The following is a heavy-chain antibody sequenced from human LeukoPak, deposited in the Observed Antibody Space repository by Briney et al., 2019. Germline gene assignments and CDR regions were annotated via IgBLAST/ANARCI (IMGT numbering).Heavy chain of an antibody. Sequence: GRSLRLSCAASGFTFSSYGMHWARQAPGKGLEWVAVISYDGSNKYYADSVKGRFTISRDNSKNTLYLQMNSLRAEDTAVYYCAKEFPQHYYYGMDVWGQGTTVTVSS. CDR1: GFTFSSYG. CDR3: AKEFPQHYYYGMDV. CDR2: ISYDGSNK. V-gene: IGHV3-30*18. D-gene: IGHD2-21*01. J-gene: IGHJ6*02.